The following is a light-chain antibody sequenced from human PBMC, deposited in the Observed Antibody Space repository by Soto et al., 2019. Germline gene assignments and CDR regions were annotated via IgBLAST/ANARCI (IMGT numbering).Light chain of an antibody. CDR1: QSVRSN. CDR3: QQYNTWPPIT. Sequence: EIVMTQSPATLSVSPGARVPLSCRASQSVRSNLAWYQQKPGQAPRLLIYGASTRATGLPARFSGSGSGTDSTLTISSLQSEDFAVYYCQQYNTWPPITFGQGTRLEIK. J-gene: IGKJ5*01. CDR2: GAS. V-gene: IGKV3-15*01.